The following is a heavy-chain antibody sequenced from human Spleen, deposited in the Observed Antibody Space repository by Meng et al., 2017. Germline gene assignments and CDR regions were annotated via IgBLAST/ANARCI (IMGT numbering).Heavy chain of an antibody. Sequence: QGQLRRWGAGLLKRSGPLSLTRAFYGGSFSGYYWSWIRQPPGKGLEWIGEINHSGTTHYNPSLKSRVSMSVDKSKNQFSLRLSSVTASDTAVYYCATIAGSVDYWGQGTLVTVSS. D-gene: IGHD5-24*01. CDR3: ATIAGSVDY. J-gene: IGHJ4*02. V-gene: IGHV4-34*01. CDR1: GGSFSGYY. CDR2: INHSGTT.